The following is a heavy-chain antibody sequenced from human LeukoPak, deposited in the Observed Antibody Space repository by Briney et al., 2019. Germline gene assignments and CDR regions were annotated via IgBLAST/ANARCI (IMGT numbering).Heavy chain of an antibody. CDR2: IYPSDSDT. CDR1: GYTFTSYW. J-gene: IGHJ5*02. CDR3: TRLRFSQIQNWFDP. Sequence: GESLKISCKGSGYTFTSYWIAWVRQMPGKGLEWMGIIYPSDSDTRYSPSFQGQVTISADKSISTAFLQWSSLEASDTAMYFCTRLRFSQIQNWFDPWGQGTLVTVSS. D-gene: IGHD3-16*01. V-gene: IGHV5-51*01.